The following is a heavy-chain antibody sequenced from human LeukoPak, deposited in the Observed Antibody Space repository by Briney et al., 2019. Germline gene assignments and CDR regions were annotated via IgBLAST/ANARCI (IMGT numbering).Heavy chain of an antibody. V-gene: IGHV4-39*01. CDR3: ARPGTTYYSYIMDV. Sequence: SETLSLTCTVSGGSISSDSFYWGWIRQPPGKGLEWIGNIYYSGSAYFNPSLKSRVTISVDTSKNQFSLNLSSVTAADTAVYYCARPGTTYYSYIMDVWGQGTTVTFAS. J-gene: IGHJ6*02. CDR2: IYYSGSA. D-gene: IGHD1-1*01. CDR1: GGSISSDSFY.